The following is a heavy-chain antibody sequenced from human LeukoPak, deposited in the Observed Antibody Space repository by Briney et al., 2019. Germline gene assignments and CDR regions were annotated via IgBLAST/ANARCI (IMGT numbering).Heavy chain of an antibody. V-gene: IGHV3-23*01. CDR3: VPRKEWSCYMDV. D-gene: IGHD3-3*01. CDR2: ISGSGGST. J-gene: IGHJ6*03. Sequence: GGSLRLSCAASGFTFSSYAMGWVRQAPGKGLEWVSDISGSGGSTYYADSVKGRFTISRANSKNTLYLQMNSLRAEDTAVYYCVPRKEWSCYMDVWGKGTTVTVSS. CDR1: GFTFSSYA.